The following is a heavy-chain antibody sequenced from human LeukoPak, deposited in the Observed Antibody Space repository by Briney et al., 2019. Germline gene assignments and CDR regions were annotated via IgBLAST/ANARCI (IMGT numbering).Heavy chain of an antibody. J-gene: IGHJ4*02. CDR3: ARDRGSGRYPAGDY. V-gene: IGHV3-20*04. D-gene: IGHD1-26*01. CDR1: GFTFLNYA. Sequence: PGGSLRLSCEASGFTFLNYAMRWVRQAPGKGLEWVSGISWNGGDTGYADSVKGRFTISRDNAKNSLYLQMNSLRAEDTALYFCARDRGSGRYPAGDYWGQGTLVTVSS. CDR2: ISWNGGDT.